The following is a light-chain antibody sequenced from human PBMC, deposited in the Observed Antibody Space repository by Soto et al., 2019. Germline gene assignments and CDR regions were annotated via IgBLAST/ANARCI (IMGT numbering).Light chain of an antibody. V-gene: IGLV1-47*01. Sequence: QSVLTEPPSASGTRGQRVTISCSGSSSNIGSNYVSWYQHLPGAAPKLIIYRSEQRPSEVPDRFSGSKSGTSAYLAISGLRSEDEAVYCCAVRDDSLSGHWVFGGGTQLTVL. J-gene: IGLJ3*02. CDR3: AVRDDSLSGHWV. CDR1: SSNIGSNY. CDR2: RSE.